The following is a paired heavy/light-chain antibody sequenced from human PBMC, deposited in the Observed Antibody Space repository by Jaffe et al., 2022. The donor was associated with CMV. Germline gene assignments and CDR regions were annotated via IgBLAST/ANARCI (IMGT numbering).Light chain of an antibody. CDR1: QRISTY. V-gene: IGKV1-12*01. Sequence: DIQMTQSPSSVSAFVGDRVTITCRASQRISTYLGWYQQRPGKAPNLLIYGASRLQNGVPSRFSGSGSGTDFTLTISSLQPEDFATYYCQQANSFPLTFGGGTKVEIK. CDR3: QQANSFPLT. J-gene: IGKJ4*01. CDR2: GAS.
Heavy chain of an antibody. CDR1: GFSLNTSGVG. J-gene: IGHJ5*02. Sequence: QITLKESGPTLVKPTQTLTLTCTVSGFSLNTSGVGVGWIRQPPGKALEWLALIYWDDDKRYSPSLKSRLTVTKDTSKNQVVLTLTNMDPVDTATYYCAHKLDWNCFEPWGRGTLVTVSS. V-gene: IGHV2-5*02. CDR2: IYWDDDK. CDR3: AHKLDWNCFEP. D-gene: IGHD3-9*01.